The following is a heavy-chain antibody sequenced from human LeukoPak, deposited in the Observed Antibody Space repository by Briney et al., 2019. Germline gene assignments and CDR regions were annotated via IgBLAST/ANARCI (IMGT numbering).Heavy chain of an antibody. CDR2: IWYDGSNK. Sequence: GGSLRLSCAASGFTFSSYGMHWVRQAPGKGLEWVAVIWYDGSNKYYADSVKGRFTISRDNSKNTLYLQMNSPRAEDTAVYYCARQGYSYLRYYFDYWGQGTLVTVSS. J-gene: IGHJ4*02. CDR3: ARQGYSYLRYYFDY. CDR1: GFTFSSYG. D-gene: IGHD5-18*01. V-gene: IGHV3-33*01.